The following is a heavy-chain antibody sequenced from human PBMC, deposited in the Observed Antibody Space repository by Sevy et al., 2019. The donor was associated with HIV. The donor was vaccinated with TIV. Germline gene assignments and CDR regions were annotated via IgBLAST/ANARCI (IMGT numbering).Heavy chain of an antibody. CDR2: IKQDGGEK. Sequence: GGSLRLSCAASGFTFSSYWLSWVRQAPGKGLEWVANIKQDGGEKYYVDSVKGRFTISRDNAKNSLYLQMNSLRAEDTAVYYCAREVHPIEDSAMVYYYHYYMDVWGKGTTVTVSS. V-gene: IGHV3-7*01. J-gene: IGHJ6*03. D-gene: IGHD5-18*01. CDR3: AREVHPIEDSAMVYYYHYYMDV. CDR1: GFTFSSYW.